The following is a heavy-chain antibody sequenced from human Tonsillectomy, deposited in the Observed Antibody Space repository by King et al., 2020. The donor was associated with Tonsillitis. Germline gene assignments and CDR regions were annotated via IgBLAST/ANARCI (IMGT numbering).Heavy chain of an antibody. CDR2: IHYSGNT. D-gene: IGHD3-9*01. V-gene: IGHV4-59*01. CDR1: GGSISSYY. J-gene: IGHJ3*02. CDR3: ARCQGTYYDILTGYSGDAFDI. Sequence: LQLQESGPGLVKPSETLSLTCTVSGGSISSYYWSWIRQPPGKGLEWIGFIHYSGNTNYNPSLKSRVTVSVDTSKNQFSLKLSSVTAADTAVYYCARCQGTYYDILTGYSGDAFDIWGQGTMVTVSS.